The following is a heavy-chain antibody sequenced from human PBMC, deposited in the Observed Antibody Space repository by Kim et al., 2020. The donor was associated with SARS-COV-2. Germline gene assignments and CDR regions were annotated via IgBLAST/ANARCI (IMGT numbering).Heavy chain of an antibody. J-gene: IGHJ6*02. CDR3: ARPIYYDSSGHYYYYGMDV. Sequence: GGSLRLSCAASGFTVSNNYMSWVRQAPGKGLEWVSVIYSGGSTYYPDSVKGRFTISRDNSKNTLYLQMNSLRAEDTAVYYCARPIYYDSSGHYYYYGMDVWGQGTTVTVSS. D-gene: IGHD3-22*01. CDR2: IYSGGST. CDR1: GFTVSNNY. V-gene: IGHV3-53*01.